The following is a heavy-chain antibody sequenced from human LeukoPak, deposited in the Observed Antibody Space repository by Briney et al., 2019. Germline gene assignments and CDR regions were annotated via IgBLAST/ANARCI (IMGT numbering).Heavy chain of an antibody. V-gene: IGHV3-33*06. J-gene: IGHJ4*02. CDR2: IWYDGSNK. Sequence: GGSLGLSCAASGFTFSSYGMHWVRQAPGKGLEWVAVIWYDGSNKYYADSVKGRFTISRDNSKNTLYLQMNSLRAEDTAVYYCAKEKYGYSSGWYSAFDYWGQGTLVTVSS. CDR3: AKEKYGYSSGWYSAFDY. CDR1: GFTFSSYG. D-gene: IGHD6-19*01.